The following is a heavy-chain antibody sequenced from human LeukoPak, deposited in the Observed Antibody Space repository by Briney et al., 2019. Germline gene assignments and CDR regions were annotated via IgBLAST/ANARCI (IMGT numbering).Heavy chain of an antibody. CDR2: ISGSGGST. CDR1: GFTFSSYA. D-gene: IGHD2-2*01. CDR3: AKDTGVIVVVPAASFDY. J-gene: IGHJ4*02. Sequence: GGSLRLSCAASGFTFSSYAMSWVRQAPGKGLEWVSAISGSGGSTYYADSVKGRFTISRDNSKNTLYLQMNSLRAEDTAVYYCAKDTGVIVVVPAASFDYWGQGTLVTVSS. V-gene: IGHV3-23*01.